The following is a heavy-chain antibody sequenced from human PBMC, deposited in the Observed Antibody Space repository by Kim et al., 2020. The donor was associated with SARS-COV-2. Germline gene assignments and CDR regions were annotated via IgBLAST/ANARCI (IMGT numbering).Heavy chain of an antibody. Sequence: STNYKSSLKSRVTVSEDTAENQFSLKLSSVTAADTAVYYCARGSGSWFPYWGQGTLVTVSS. CDR2: ST. V-gene: IGHV4-34*01. J-gene: IGHJ4*02. CDR3: ARGSGSWFPY. D-gene: IGHD6-13*01.